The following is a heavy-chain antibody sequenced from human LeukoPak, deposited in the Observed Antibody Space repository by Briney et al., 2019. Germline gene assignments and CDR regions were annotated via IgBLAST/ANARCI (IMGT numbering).Heavy chain of an antibody. CDR3: ARGLAYSRLDY. Sequence: GGSLRLSCAVSRLTFSSSWMDWVRQAPGKGLEWVASINPDGNKKYSADSVKGRFTISRDNAENSLYLQMNSLRVEDTAFYYCARGLAYSRLDYWGQGMLVTVSS. J-gene: IGHJ4*02. V-gene: IGHV3-7*01. CDR2: INPDGNKK. D-gene: IGHD5-18*01. CDR1: RLTFSSSW.